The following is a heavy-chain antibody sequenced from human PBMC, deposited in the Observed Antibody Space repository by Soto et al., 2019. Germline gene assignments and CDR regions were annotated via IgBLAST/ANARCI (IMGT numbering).Heavy chain of an antibody. Sequence: GASVKGSCKASGGTFSSYAISWVRQAPGQGLEWMGGIIPIFGTANYAQKFQGRVTITADESTSTAYMELSSLRSEDTAVYYCASQRGSSSSSTFDYWGQGTLVTVSS. CDR2: IIPIFGTA. V-gene: IGHV1-69*13. CDR3: ASQRGSSSSSTFDY. D-gene: IGHD6-6*01. J-gene: IGHJ4*02. CDR1: GGTFSSYA.